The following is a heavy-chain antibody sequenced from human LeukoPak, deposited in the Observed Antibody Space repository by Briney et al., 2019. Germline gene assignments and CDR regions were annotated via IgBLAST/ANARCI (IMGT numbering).Heavy chain of an antibody. CDR1: GGSISSYY. CDR2: IYYSGST. CDR3: ARHHAIVVVPAAKRRSKEFDY. J-gene: IGHJ4*02. D-gene: IGHD2-2*01. Sequence: SETLSLTCTVSGGSISSYYWSWIRQPPGKGLEWIGYIYYSGSTNYNPSLKSRVTISVDTSKNQFSLKLSSVTAADTAVYYCARHHAIVVVPAAKRRSKEFDYWGQGTLVTVSS. V-gene: IGHV4-59*08.